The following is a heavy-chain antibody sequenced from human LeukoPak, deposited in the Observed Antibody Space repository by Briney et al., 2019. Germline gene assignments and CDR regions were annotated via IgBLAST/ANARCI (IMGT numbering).Heavy chain of an antibody. CDR2: ISGSAGST. CDR3: AKLQSLGYCSGGSCFYDYFDY. Sequence: GGSLRLSYAASGFTFSSYAMSWVRQAPGKGLEWVSAISGSAGSTYYADSVKGRFTISRDNSKNTLYLQMNSLRAEDTAVYYCAKLQSLGYCSGGSCFYDYFDYWGQGTLVTVSS. D-gene: IGHD2-15*01. V-gene: IGHV3-23*01. J-gene: IGHJ4*02. CDR1: GFTFSSYA.